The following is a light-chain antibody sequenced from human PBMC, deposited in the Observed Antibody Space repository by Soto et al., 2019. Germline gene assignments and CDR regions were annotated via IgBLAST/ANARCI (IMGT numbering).Light chain of an antibody. CDR3: TSYTSSSTHDYV. CDR2: DVS. CDR1: SSDVGAYNS. Sequence: QSVLPQPASVSGSPGQSITISCTGTSSDVGAYNSVSWYQQHPGKAPKLMIYDVSNRPSGVSNRFSGSKSGNTASLTISGLQAEDEADYYCTSYTSSSTHDYVFGTGTKVTVL. V-gene: IGLV2-14*01. J-gene: IGLJ1*01.